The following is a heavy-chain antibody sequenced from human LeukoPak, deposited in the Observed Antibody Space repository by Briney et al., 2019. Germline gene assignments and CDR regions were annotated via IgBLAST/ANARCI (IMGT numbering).Heavy chain of an antibody. J-gene: IGHJ6*03. Sequence: PSETLSLTCAVYGGSFSGYYWSWIRQPPGKGLEWIGEINYSGSTNYNPSLKSRVTISVDTSKNQFSLKLSSVTAADTAVYYCARYFWSGYHYYYYYYMDVWGKGTTVTVSS. CDR2: INYSGST. CDR3: ARYFWSGYHYYYYYYMDV. D-gene: IGHD3-3*01. CDR1: GGSFSGYY. V-gene: IGHV4-34*01.